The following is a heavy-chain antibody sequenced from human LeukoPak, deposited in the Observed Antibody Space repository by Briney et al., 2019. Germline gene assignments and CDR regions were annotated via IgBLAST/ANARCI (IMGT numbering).Heavy chain of an antibody. CDR2: IYSGGDT. CDR3: TRDPDG. V-gene: IGHV3-66*01. Sequence: GGPLRLFCAASGFTLTNYFKRCAPQPPGKGLEWVSVIYSGGDTFHADSVKGRFTLSRDNSKNILYLQMNSLRAEDTAVYYCTRDPDGWGQGTLVTVSS. CDR1: GFTLTNYF. J-gene: IGHJ4*02.